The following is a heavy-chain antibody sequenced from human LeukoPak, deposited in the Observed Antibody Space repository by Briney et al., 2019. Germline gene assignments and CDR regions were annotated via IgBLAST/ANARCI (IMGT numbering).Heavy chain of an antibody. J-gene: IGHJ5*02. V-gene: IGHV4-61*01. Sequence: PSETLSLTCTVSGASFSSASYWSWIRQPPGKGVEWIAHIYNGVNTNYNPSLKSRVTISVDTSKNQFSLRLNSVTAADTAVYYCARSRAFNSGAFDPWGQGSLVTVSS. D-gene: IGHD1-26*01. CDR1: GASFSSASY. CDR3: ARSRAFNSGAFDP. CDR2: IYNGVNT.